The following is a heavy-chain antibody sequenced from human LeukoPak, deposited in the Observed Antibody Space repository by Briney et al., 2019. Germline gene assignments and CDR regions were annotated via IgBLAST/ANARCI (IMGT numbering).Heavy chain of an antibody. V-gene: IGHV4-59*12. Sequence: SETLSLTCTVSGGSISSYYWTWIRQPPGKGLEWIGYIYYNGATNYNPSLKSRVAISVDTSKNQFSLQLTSVTAADTAVYYCASLMLIAVGSDYWGQGNLVTVSS. D-gene: IGHD3-16*01. CDR3: ASLMLIAVGSDY. J-gene: IGHJ4*02. CDR1: GGSISSYY. CDR2: IYYNGAT.